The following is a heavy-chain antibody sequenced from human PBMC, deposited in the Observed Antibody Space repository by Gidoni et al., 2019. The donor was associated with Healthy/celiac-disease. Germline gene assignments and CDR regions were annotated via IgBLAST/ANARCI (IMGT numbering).Heavy chain of an antibody. CDR3: ARAPYGSGRGWFDP. D-gene: IGHD3-10*01. V-gene: IGHV4-34*01. CDR2: INHSGST. CDR1: GGSFSGYY. J-gene: IGHJ5*02. Sequence: QVQLQQWGAGLLKPSETLSLTCAVYGGSFSGYYWSWIRQPPGKGLEWIGEINHSGSTNYNPSLKSRVTISVDTSKNQFSLKLSSVTAADTAVYYCARAPYGSGRGWFDPWGQGTLVTVSS.